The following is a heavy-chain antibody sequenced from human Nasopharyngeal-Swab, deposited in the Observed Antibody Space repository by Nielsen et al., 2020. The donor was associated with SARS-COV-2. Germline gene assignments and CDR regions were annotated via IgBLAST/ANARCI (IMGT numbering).Heavy chain of an antibody. V-gene: IGHV3-15*01. D-gene: IGHD2-21*02. Sequence: GESLKISCAASGFVFSSVWMSWVRQAPGKGLEWVGRIKRKADGGTVEYATAVRGRFSISRDDSRNTLFLQMNRLKTEDTAVYYCARDDHTVVVTAVGHDAFDIWGQGTMVTVSS. CDR1: GFVFSSVW. CDR2: IKRKADGGTV. CDR3: ARDDHTVVVTAVGHDAFDI. J-gene: IGHJ3*02.